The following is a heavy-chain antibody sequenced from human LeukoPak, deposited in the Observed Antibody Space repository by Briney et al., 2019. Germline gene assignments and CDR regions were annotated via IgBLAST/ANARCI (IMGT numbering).Heavy chain of an antibody. CDR3: ASQVTDMMVRGVILLEFDY. Sequence: SVKVSCKASGGTFSSYAISWVRQAPGQGLEWMGGIIPIFGTANYAQKFQGRVTTTTDESTSTAYMELSSLRSEDTAVYYCASQVTDMMVRGVILLEFDYWGQGTLVTVSS. CDR1: GGTFSSYA. J-gene: IGHJ4*02. CDR2: IIPIFGTA. D-gene: IGHD3-10*01. V-gene: IGHV1-69*05.